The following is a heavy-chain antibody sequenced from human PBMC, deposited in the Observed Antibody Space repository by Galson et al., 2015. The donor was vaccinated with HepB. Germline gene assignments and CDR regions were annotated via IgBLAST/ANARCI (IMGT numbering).Heavy chain of an antibody. V-gene: IGHV1-69*13. Sequence: SVTVSCKASGGTFSSYAISWVRQAPGQGLEWMGGIIPIFGTANYAQKFQGRVTITADESTSTAYMELSSLRSEDTAVYYCARALFWSGYYTGYDAFDIWGQGTMVTVSS. CDR3: ARALFWSGYYTGYDAFDI. J-gene: IGHJ3*02. CDR2: IIPIFGTA. CDR1: GGTFSSYA. D-gene: IGHD3-3*01.